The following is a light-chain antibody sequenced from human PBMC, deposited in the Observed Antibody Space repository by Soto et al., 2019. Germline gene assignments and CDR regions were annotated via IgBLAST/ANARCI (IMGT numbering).Light chain of an antibody. CDR3: CSYAGGGTFE. J-gene: IGLJ2*01. V-gene: IGLV2-23*02. CDR1: SRDVGSYNL. Sequence: QSALTQPASVSGSPGQSITISCTGTSRDVGSYNLVSWYQQSPGKAPKLMIYEDSKRPSGASDRFSGSKSGNTASLTISGLQAEDEADYYCCSYAGGGTFEFGGGTKLTVL. CDR2: EDS.